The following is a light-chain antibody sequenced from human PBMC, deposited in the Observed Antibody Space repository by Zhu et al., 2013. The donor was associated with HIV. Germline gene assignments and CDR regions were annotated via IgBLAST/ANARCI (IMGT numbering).Light chain of an antibody. V-gene: IGLV1-44*01. CDR2: SNN. CDR1: SSNIGRNT. Sequence: QSVLTQPPSASGTPGQRVTISCSGSSSNIGRNTVNWYQQLPGTAPKLLIYSNNQRPSGVPDRLLWLQRLARQPPSAISGLQSEDEADYYCSAWDDSLNGPVFGTGTKVTVL. CDR3: SAWDDSLNGPV. J-gene: IGLJ1*01.